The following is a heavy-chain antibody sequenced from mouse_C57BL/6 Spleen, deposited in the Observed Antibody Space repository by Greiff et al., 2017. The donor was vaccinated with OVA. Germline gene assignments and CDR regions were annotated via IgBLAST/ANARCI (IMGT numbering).Heavy chain of an antibody. CDR1: GYTFTSYW. J-gene: IGHJ3*01. CDR3: AREEYGNGFSWFAY. Sequence: QVQLQQPGAELVRPGSSVKLSCKASGYTFTSYWMDWVKQRPGQGLEWIGNIYPSDSETHYNQKFKDKATLTVDKSSSTAYMQLSSLTSEDSAVYYCAREEYGNGFSWFAYWGQGTLVTVSA. CDR2: IYPSDSET. V-gene: IGHV1-61*01. D-gene: IGHD2-10*02.